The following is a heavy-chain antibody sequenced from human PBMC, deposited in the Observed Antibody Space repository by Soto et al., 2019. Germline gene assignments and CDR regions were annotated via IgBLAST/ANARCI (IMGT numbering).Heavy chain of an antibody. CDR1: DGSVGSGSYY. CDR3: ARSTQFCSRSRCYLTGDAFDI. J-gene: IGHJ3*02. Sequence: SETLSLTCTVSDGSVGSGSYYWSWIRQPPGKGLEWIGYMYNSGITNYNPSLKSRVTISIGASEIQFSLRLTSVTAADTALYYCARSTQFCSRSRCYLTGDAFDIWGQGTMVTVSS. D-gene: IGHD2-2*01. CDR2: MYNSGIT. V-gene: IGHV4-61*01.